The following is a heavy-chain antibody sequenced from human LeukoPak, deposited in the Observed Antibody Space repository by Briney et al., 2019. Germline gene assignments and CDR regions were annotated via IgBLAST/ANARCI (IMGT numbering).Heavy chain of an antibody. CDR2: IYSGGST. J-gene: IGHJ3*02. V-gene: IGHV3-53*01. Sequence: GGSLRLSCAASGFTVSSNYMSWVRQAPGKGLEWVSVIYSGGSTYYADSVKGRFTISRDNSKNTLYLQMNSLRAEDTAVYYCAREPLYGDSAFDIWGQGTMVTVSS. CDR3: AREPLYGDSAFDI. CDR1: GFTVSSNY. D-gene: IGHD4-17*01.